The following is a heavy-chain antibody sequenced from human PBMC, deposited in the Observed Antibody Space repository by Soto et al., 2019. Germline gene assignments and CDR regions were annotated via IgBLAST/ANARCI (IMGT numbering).Heavy chain of an antibody. CDR3: ARDLRISNIAARNTIDC. V-gene: IGHV3-33*01. CDR1: GFTFSSYG. D-gene: IGHD6-6*01. CDR2: IWYDGSNK. J-gene: IGHJ4*02. Sequence: QVQLVESGGGVVQPGRSMRLSCAASGFTFSSYGMHWVRQAPGKGLEWVAVIWYDGSNKYYADSVKGRFTISRDTSKKTLYLPMTSPRAEVTAVYYCARDLRISNIAARNTIDCCGQGAQVPDSS.